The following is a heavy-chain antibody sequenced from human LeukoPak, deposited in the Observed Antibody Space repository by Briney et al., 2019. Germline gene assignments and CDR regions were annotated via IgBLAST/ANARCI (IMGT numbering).Heavy chain of an antibody. J-gene: IGHJ4*02. CDR2: ISCYNGDT. Sequence: ASVKVSCKASGYIFNKYGVSWVRQAPGQGLEWLAWISCYNGDTNYAQKFQGRVTMTEDTSTDTAYMELSSLRSEDTAVYYCATDGLIAAAGPYYWGQGTLVTVSS. CDR1: GYIFNKYG. CDR3: ATDGLIAAAGPYY. D-gene: IGHD6-13*01. V-gene: IGHV1-18*01.